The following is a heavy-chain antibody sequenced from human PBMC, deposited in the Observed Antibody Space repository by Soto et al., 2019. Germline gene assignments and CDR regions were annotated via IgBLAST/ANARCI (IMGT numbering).Heavy chain of an antibody. CDR1: GGSISSYY. CDR2: IYYSGST. J-gene: IGHJ4*02. V-gene: IGHV4-59*01. D-gene: IGHD3-22*01. CDR3: ARDGSYYDSSYDSSGYYVV. Sequence: SETLSLTCTVSGGSISSYYWSWIRQSPGKGLEWIGYIYYSGSTNYNPSLKSRVTISVDTFKNQFSLKLSSVTAADTAVYYCARDGSYYDSSYDSSGYYVVWGQGTLVTV.